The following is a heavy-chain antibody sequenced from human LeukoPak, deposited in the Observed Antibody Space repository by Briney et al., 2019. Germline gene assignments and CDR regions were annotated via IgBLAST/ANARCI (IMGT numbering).Heavy chain of an antibody. CDR1: GVSISSGGYY. CDR3: ASTHELRYFDWFRLGGAFDI. Sequence: SETLSLTCTVSGVSISSGGYYWSWIRQHPGKGLEWIGYIYYSGSTYYNPSLKSRVTISVDTSKNQFSLKLSSVTAADTAVYYCASTHELRYFDWFRLGGAFDIWGQGTMVTVSS. D-gene: IGHD3-9*01. J-gene: IGHJ3*02. CDR2: IYYSGST. V-gene: IGHV4-31*03.